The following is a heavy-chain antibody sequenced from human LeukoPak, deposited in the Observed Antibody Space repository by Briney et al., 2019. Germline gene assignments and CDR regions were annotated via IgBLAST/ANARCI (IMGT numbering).Heavy chain of an antibody. Sequence: PSETLSLTCAVYGASFSGYYWSWVRHFPGKGLDWIAEINHSGSANYNPSLRNRVTISGDSSKNQFSLKLRSVTAADTAVFYCARGPREGDLLKHFYYYMDVWGNGTTVTVSS. CDR2: INHSGSA. CDR3: ARGPREGDLLKHFYYYMDV. D-gene: IGHD3-10*01. J-gene: IGHJ6*03. CDR1: GASFSGYY. V-gene: IGHV4-34*01.